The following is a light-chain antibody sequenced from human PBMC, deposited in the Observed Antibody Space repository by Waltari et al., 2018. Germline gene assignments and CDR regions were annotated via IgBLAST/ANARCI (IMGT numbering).Light chain of an antibody. V-gene: IGKV1-5*03. CDR2: KAS. Sequence: DIQMTQSPSTVSASVGDTITITCRASQSISNYLDWYQQKPGKAPKLLIYKASSSGSGVPSSFSGSGSETEFTLTISSLQPDDFATYYCQQYNTYSSFGQGTKLEIK. CDR1: QSISNY. CDR3: QQYNTYSS. J-gene: IGKJ2*03.